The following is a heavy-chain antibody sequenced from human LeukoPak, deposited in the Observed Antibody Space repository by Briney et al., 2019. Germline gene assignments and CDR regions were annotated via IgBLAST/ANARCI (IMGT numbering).Heavy chain of an antibody. D-gene: IGHD3-22*01. CDR1: GFTFSSYG. Sequence: GGSLRLSCAASGFTFSSYGMHWVRQAPGKGPEWVAFIRYGGSNKYYADSVKGRFTISRDNSKNTLYLQMSSLRAEDTAVYYCAKDGTYYYDSSGSYNGAFDIWGQGTMVTVSS. J-gene: IGHJ3*02. CDR2: IRYGGSNK. V-gene: IGHV3-30*02. CDR3: AKDGTYYYDSSGSYNGAFDI.